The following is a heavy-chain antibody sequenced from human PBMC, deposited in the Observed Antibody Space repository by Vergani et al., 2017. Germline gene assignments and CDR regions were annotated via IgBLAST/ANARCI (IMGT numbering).Heavy chain of an antibody. D-gene: IGHD1-26*01. CDR2: IKQDGSEK. J-gene: IGHJ4*02. CDR3: ARAWAVRSHFDY. V-gene: IGHV3-7*01. Sequence: VQLVESGGGVVQPGRSLRLSCAASGFILSNYWMTWVRQPPGKGLEWVANIKQDGSEKYYVDSVKGRFTISRDNAKNSLYLQMNSLRAEDTAVYYCARAWAVRSHFDYWGQGTLVTVSS. CDR1: GFILSNYW.